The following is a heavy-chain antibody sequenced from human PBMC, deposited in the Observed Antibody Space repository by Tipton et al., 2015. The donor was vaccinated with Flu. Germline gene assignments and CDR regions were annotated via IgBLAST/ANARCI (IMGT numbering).Heavy chain of an antibody. Sequence: TLSLTCAVSGDSISSDYFWGWIRQPPGKGLEWIATIHRYGTTYYNPSLKSRVTISVDTSKNQFSLEMRSVTAADTAVYYCARHTGDSVRGVIDYWGQGTLVTVSS. CDR2: IHRYGTT. CDR3: ARHTGDSVRGVIDY. CDR1: GDSISSDYF. V-gene: IGHV4-38-2*01. J-gene: IGHJ4*02. D-gene: IGHD3-10*02.